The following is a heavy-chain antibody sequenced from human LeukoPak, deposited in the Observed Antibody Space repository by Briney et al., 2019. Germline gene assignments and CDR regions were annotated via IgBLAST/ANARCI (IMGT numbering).Heavy chain of an antibody. D-gene: IGHD3-22*01. CDR1: GGSISSNY. CDR3: ARVWLSSGSYWYFDF. CDR2: IYSSGNT. V-gene: IGHV4-4*07. J-gene: IGHJ2*01. Sequence: SETLSLTCTVSGGSISSNYWGWIRQPAGKGLEYIGRIYSSGNTNYNPSLKSRVTMSVDTSKNQFSLLLHSVTAADTAVYYCARVWLSSGSYWYFDFWGRGTLVIVSS.